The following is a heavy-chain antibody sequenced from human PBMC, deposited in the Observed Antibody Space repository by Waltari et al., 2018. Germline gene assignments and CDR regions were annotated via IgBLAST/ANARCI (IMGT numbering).Heavy chain of an antibody. J-gene: IGHJ3*02. Sequence: EVQLVESGGGLVQPGGSLRLSCAVSGFTLSNYWMSWVRQAPGKGLEWVANIMTDGREEYYVDSVRGRFTISRDNAKNSLYLQMNSLRPEDTAVYYCVRDQWFAFDIWGQGTMVTVSS. D-gene: IGHD3-22*01. CDR1: GFTLSNYW. V-gene: IGHV3-7*01. CDR2: IMTDGREE. CDR3: VRDQWFAFDI.